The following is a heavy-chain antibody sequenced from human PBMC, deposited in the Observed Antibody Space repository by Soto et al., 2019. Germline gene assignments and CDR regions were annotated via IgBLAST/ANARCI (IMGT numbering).Heavy chain of an antibody. CDR3: ARDRGYDAHDFYYNAMDV. Sequence: GGSLRLSCISSGFTFRTYTMNWVRQAPGKGLEWVPGIRGFSPYTFYAESVKGRFTISRDNAKNSLFLQMNSLRAEDTAVYYCARDRGYDAHDFYYNAMDVWGQGTTVTVSS. D-gene: IGHD2-15*01. CDR2: IRGFSPYT. V-gene: IGHV3-21*01. J-gene: IGHJ6*02. CDR1: GFTFRTYT.